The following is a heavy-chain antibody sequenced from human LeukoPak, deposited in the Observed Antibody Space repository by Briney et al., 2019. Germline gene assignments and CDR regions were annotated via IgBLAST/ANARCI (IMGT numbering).Heavy chain of an antibody. V-gene: IGHV3-30*18. D-gene: IGHD2-2*01. Sequence: PGGSLRLSCAASGFTFSSYGMHWVRQAPGKGLEWVAVISYDGSNKYYADSVKGRFTISRDNSKNTLYLQMNSLRAEDTAVYYCAKDSLGCSSTSCKGGTAFDIWGQGTTVTVSS. CDR2: ISYDGSNK. J-gene: IGHJ3*02. CDR1: GFTFSSYG. CDR3: AKDSLGCSSTSCKGGTAFDI.